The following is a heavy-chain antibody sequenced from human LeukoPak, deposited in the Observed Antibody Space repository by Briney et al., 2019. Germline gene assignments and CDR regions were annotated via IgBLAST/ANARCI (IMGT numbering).Heavy chain of an antibody. J-gene: IGHJ4*02. CDR3: ARAGGYYGSGSYSYFDY. CDR1: GFTFSSYE. Sequence: GGSLRLSCAASGFTFSSYEMNWVRQAPGKGLEWVSSISSSSSYIYYADSVKGRFTISRDNAKNSLYLQMNSLRAEDTAVYYCARAGGYYGSGSYSYFDYWGQGTLVTVSS. V-gene: IGHV3-21*01. CDR2: ISSSSSYI. D-gene: IGHD3-10*01.